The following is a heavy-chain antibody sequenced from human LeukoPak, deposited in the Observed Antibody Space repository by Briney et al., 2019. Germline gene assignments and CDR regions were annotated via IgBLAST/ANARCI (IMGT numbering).Heavy chain of an antibody. J-gene: IGHJ4*02. CDR2: ISANNGNT. V-gene: IGHV1-18*01. Sequence: ASVKVSCKASGYTFTSYGISWVRQAPGQGLEWMGWISANNGNTHYAHKLQDRVTMTTDTSTTTAYMELRSLRSDDTAVYYCARDLRGYNYGYSLDFWCQGTLVTVSS. D-gene: IGHD5-18*01. CDR3: ARDLRGYNYGYSLDF. CDR1: GYTFTSYG.